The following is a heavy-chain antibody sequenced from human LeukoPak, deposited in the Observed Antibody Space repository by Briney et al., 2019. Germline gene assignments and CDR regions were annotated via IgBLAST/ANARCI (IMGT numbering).Heavy chain of an antibody. CDR3: VRVADGYSSGWFDS. CDR1: GDDFNFYD. J-gene: IGHJ5*01. D-gene: IGHD6-25*01. V-gene: IGHV1-8*03. CDR2: MNPKRGDT. Sequence: GASVKVSCKASGDDFNFYDINWVRQAPGKGLEWMGWMNPKRGDTGYAQSFQGRLTITRDMSTSTSYMELNRLTSEDTAVYYCVRVADGYSSGWFDSWGQGTLVTVSS.